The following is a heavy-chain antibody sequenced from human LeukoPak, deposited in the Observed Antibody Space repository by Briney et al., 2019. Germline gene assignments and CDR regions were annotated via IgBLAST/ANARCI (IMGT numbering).Heavy chain of an antibody. CDR1: GYSISSGYY. D-gene: IGHD3/OR15-3a*01. V-gene: IGHV4-38-2*01. Sequence: PSETLSLTCSVSGYSISSGYYWGWIRQPPGKGLEWIGSIYHSGNTFYNPSLKSRVTMSIDMSENQFSLKLSSVTASDTAVYFCARLSYSLWTGDYWGQGILVTVSS. J-gene: IGHJ4*02. CDR3: ARLSYSLWTGDY. CDR2: IYHSGNT.